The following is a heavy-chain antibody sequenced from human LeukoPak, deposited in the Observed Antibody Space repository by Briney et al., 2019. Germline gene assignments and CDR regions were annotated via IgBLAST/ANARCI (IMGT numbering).Heavy chain of an antibody. Sequence: ASVKVSCKASGYTFTSYYMHWVRQAPGQGLEWMGIINPSGGSTSYAQKFQGRVTMTRDTSTSTVYMELSSLRSEDTAVYYCARVGSILTGYPKADAFDIWGQGTMVTVSS. CDR2: INPSGGST. D-gene: IGHD3-9*01. CDR3: ARVGSILTGYPKADAFDI. CDR1: GYTFTSYY. J-gene: IGHJ3*02. V-gene: IGHV1-46*01.